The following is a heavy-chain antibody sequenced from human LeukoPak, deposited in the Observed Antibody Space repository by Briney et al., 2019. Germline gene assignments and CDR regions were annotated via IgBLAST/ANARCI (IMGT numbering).Heavy chain of an antibody. D-gene: IGHD4-17*01. CDR1: GGSISSYY. CDR3: ARATSYGDYVDY. CDR2: IDYSGNT. V-gene: IGHV4-59*08. Sequence: SETLSLTCTVSGGSISSYYWSWIRQPPGKGLEWIGYIDYSGNTNYNPSLKSRVAISLDTSKNQFSLNLSSVTAADTAVFYCARATSYGDYVDYWGQGTLATVSS. J-gene: IGHJ4*02.